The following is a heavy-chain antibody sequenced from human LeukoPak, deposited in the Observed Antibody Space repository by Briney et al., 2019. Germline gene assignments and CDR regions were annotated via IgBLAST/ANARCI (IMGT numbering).Heavy chain of an antibody. CDR1: GFIFSSYW. D-gene: IGHD7-27*01. CDR2: IKPDGSDK. CDR3: ARDDYQLGSYYYGMDV. V-gene: IGHV3-7*01. J-gene: IGHJ6*02. Sequence: GGSLRLSCAASGFIFSSYWMTWVRQAPGKGLEWVANIKPDGSDKYYVGSVKGRFTISRDNAKNSLYLQMNSLRAEDTALYFCARDDYQLGSYYYGMDVWGQGTTVTVSS.